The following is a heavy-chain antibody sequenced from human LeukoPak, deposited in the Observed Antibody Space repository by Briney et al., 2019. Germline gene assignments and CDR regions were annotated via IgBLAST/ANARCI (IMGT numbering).Heavy chain of an antibody. CDR1: GLSVRGSY. J-gene: IGHJ4*02. Sequence: GGSLRLSCVASGLSVRGSYMSWVRQAPGRGLEWVATIKPDGSEKYYVDSVKGRFTMSRDNAKNSLYLQVNSLRVEDTAVYYCARGEYFFDYWGQGTLVTVSS. CDR2: IKPDGSEK. V-gene: IGHV3-7*04. CDR3: ARGEYFFDY.